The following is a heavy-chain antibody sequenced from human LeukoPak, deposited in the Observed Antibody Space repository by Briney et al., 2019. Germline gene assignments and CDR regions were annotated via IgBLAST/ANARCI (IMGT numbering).Heavy chain of an antibody. V-gene: IGHV3-74*01. Sequence: PGGPLTLSCAASGFPFSNAWMSWLRHAPGKGLVWVSRINSDGSSKSYADSVKGRFTISRDNAKNTLYLQMSSLRVEDTAVYYCARDRCGSPSCPSFCDYWGQGTLVTVSS. D-gene: IGHD1-26*01. CDR2: INSDGSSK. J-gene: IGHJ4*02. CDR3: ARDRCGSPSCPSFCDY. CDR1: GFPFSNAW.